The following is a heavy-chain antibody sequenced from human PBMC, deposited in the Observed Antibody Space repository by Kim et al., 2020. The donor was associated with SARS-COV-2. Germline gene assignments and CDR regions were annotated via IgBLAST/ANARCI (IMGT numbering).Heavy chain of an antibody. V-gene: IGHV4-39*01. CDR1: GGSISSSSYY. J-gene: IGHJ5*02. D-gene: IGHD3-9*01. CDR3: ARRRYYDILTGYYIPGWFDP. CDR2: IYYSGST. Sequence: SETLSLTCTVSGGSISSSSYYWGWIRQPPGKGLEWIGSIYYSGSTYYNPSLKSRVTISVDTSKNQFYLKLSSVTAADTAVYYCARRRYYDILTGYYIPGWFDPWGQGTLVTVSS.